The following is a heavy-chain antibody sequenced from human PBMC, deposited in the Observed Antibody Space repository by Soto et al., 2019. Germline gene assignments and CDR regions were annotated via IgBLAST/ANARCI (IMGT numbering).Heavy chain of an antibody. CDR3: ARGRYGDY. CDR1: GYAFTTYG. J-gene: IGHJ4*02. V-gene: IGHV1-18*01. D-gene: IGHD1-1*01. Sequence: QVHLVQSGAEVKKPGASVKVSCQGSGYAFTTYGITWVRQAPGQGLEWMGWISADNGNTNNAQKLLGRVTVTRDTSTSTAYMELRSLRCDDTAVYYCARGRYGDYWGQGALVTVSS. CDR2: ISADNGNT.